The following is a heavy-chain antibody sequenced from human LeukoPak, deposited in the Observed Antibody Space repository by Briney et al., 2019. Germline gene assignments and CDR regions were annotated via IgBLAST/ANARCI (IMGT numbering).Heavy chain of an antibody. CDR3: ARLRSSGWFHFDY. Sequence: GESLKISCKGSGYSFSSYWIGWVRQMPGKGLEWMGIIYPGDSDTRYSSSLQGQVTISADKSISTAYLHWSSLKASDTAMYYCARLRSSGWFHFDYWGQGTTVTVSS. V-gene: IGHV5-51*01. D-gene: IGHD6-19*01. J-gene: IGHJ4*03. CDR2: IYPGDSDT. CDR1: GYSFSSYW.